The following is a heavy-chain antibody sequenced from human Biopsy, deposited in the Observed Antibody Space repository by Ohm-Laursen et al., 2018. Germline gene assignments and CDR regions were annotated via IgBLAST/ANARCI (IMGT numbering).Heavy chain of an antibody. CDR2: IDWDDAK. J-gene: IGHJ6*02. V-gene: IGHV2-70*16. CDR3: ARIPILVVPAAIVYRHRRHLQGLDV. CDR1: GFSLNTRGMS. D-gene: IGHD2-2*02. Sequence: TQTLTLTLTLSGFSLNTRGMSVTWIRQPPGKALEWLARIDWDDAKFYSESLKTRLTISKGTSENHVVLTLSDVAPVDTATYYCARIPILVVPAAIVYRHRRHLQGLDVWGQGTTVIVSS.